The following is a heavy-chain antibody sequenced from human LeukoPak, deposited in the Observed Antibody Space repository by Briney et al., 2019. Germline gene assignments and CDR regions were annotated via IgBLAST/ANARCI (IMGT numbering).Heavy chain of an antibody. Sequence: ASVKVSCKASGYTFIDNYIHWVRQAPGQGLEWMGWINPDSGGTNSAQKFQGRVTMTRDTSISTAYMELSRLRSNDTAVYYCARGPFIVVVVAATPDYWGQGTLVTVSS. J-gene: IGHJ4*02. D-gene: IGHD2-15*01. CDR3: ARGPFIVVVVAATPDY. V-gene: IGHV1-2*02. CDR2: INPDSGGT. CDR1: GYTFIDNY.